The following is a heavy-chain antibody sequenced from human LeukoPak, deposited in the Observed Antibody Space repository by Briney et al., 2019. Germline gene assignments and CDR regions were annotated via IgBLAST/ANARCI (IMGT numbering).Heavy chain of an antibody. V-gene: IGHV3-23*01. CDR1: GFTFSSYA. CDR3: SKHYEIWRGYRGRPCVI. D-gene: IGHD3-3*01. CDR2: ISGSGGST. J-gene: IGHJ3*02. Sequence: GGSLRLSCTASGFTFSSYAMSWVRQAPGKGLEWVSAISGSGGSTYYADSVKGRFTISRDNSKNTLYLQMNSLRTEDTAVYYCSKHYEIWRGYRGRPCVIWAQGTMVTVSS.